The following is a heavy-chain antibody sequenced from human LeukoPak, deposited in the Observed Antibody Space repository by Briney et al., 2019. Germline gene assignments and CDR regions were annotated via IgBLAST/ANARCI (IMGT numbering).Heavy chain of an antibody. V-gene: IGHV3-53*01. CDR3: ASLGWNYYGMDV. CDR1: GFTVSSNY. CDR2: IYSGGST. J-gene: IGHJ6*04. Sequence: GGSLRLSCAASGFTVSSNYMSWVRQAPGEGLEWVSVIYSGGSTYYADSVKGRFTISRDNSKNTLYLQMNSLRAEDTAVYYCASLGWNYYGMDVWGKGTTVTVSS. D-gene: IGHD2-15*01.